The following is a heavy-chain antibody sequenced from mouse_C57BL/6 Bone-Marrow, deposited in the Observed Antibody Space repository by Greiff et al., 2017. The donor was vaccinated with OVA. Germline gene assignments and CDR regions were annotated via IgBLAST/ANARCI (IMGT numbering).Heavy chain of an antibody. CDR1: GFTFSDYG. J-gene: IGHJ2*01. D-gene: IGHD1-1*01. CDR2: ISSGSSTI. CDR3: ARPRFTTVVGDFDY. V-gene: IGHV5-17*01. Sequence: EVQLQESGGGLVKPGGSLKLSCAASGFTFSDYGMHWVRQAPEKGLEWVAYISSGSSTIYYADTVKGRFTISRDNAKNTLFLQMTSLRSEDTAMYYCARPRFTTVVGDFDYWGQGTTLTVSS.